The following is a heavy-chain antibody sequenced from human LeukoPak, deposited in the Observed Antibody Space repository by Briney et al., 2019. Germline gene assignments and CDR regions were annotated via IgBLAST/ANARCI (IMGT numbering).Heavy chain of an antibody. Sequence: GGSLRLSCAASGFTFSSYAMSWVRQAPGKGLEWVSAISGSGGSTYYADSVKGRFTISRDNSRNTLYLQMNSLRGDDTAVYYCAKDVGKWESLHFFDYWGQGTLVTVSS. D-gene: IGHD1-26*01. CDR3: AKDVGKWESLHFFDY. CDR1: GFTFSSYA. CDR2: ISGSGGST. V-gene: IGHV3-23*01. J-gene: IGHJ4*02.